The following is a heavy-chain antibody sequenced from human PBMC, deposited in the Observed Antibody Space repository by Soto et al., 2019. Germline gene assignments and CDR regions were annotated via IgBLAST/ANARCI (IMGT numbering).Heavy chain of an antibody. CDR3: ATRTYYDYVWGSFDY. CDR2: FDPEDAET. D-gene: IGHD3-16*01. CDR1: GYTLTELS. Sequence: SVKASCKASGYTLTELSLHSLRQPPGKGLEWMGGFDPEDAETIFAQKFQGRVPLTEDTSTDTAYMELSSLGSDDTAVYYCATRTYYDYVWGSFDYWGQGTPVTVSS. J-gene: IGHJ4*02. V-gene: IGHV1-24*01.